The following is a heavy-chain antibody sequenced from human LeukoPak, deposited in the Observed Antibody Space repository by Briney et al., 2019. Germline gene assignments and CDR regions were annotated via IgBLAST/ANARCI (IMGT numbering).Heavy chain of an antibody. Sequence: PSETLSLSCTVSAGSISSYYWSWIRQPPGKGLEWIGFIYSSGTTDYNPSLKSRVTISVDTSKNQFSLKLRSVTAADTAVYYCAKQKGLDPWGQGTLVTVSS. CDR1: AGSISSYY. CDR3: AKQKGLDP. V-gene: IGHV4-59*01. CDR2: IYSSGTT. J-gene: IGHJ5*02. D-gene: IGHD1/OR15-1a*01.